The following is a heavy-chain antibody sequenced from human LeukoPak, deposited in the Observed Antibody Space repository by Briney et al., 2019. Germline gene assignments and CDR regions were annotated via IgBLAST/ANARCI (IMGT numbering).Heavy chain of an antibody. D-gene: IGHD6-13*01. CDR3: ARVVKSSTWYQDY. Sequence: SETLSLTCTVSGGSISSSSYYWGWIRQPPGKGLEWIGSIYYSGSTYYNPSLKSRVTISVDTSKDQFSLKLSSVTAADTAVYYCARVVKSSTWYQDYWGQGTLVTVSS. CDR1: GGSISSSSYY. V-gene: IGHV4-39*07. J-gene: IGHJ4*02. CDR2: IYYSGST.